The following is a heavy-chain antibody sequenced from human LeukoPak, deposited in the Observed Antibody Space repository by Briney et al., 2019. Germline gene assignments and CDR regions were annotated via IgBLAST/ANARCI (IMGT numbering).Heavy chain of an antibody. D-gene: IGHD3-10*01. CDR3: ARVPTWSYSIDY. CDR1: GASISGNY. J-gene: IGHJ4*02. V-gene: IGHV4-59*01. Sequence: SETLSLAYTVSGASISGNYWTWIRQPPGKGLEWIGYIYHTGSTKYNPSLKSRLTISVDTSKNQFFLKLSSVTAADTAVYFCARVPTWSYSIDYWGQGTLVTVSS. CDR2: IYHTGST.